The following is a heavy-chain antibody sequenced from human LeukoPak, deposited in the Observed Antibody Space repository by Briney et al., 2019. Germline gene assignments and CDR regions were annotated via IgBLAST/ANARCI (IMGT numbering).Heavy chain of an antibody. CDR1: GFTFSTYA. CDR2: ISYDGSNI. J-gene: IGHJ1*01. V-gene: IGHV3-30-3*01. CDR3: AKEPNSFTSGWYFQD. D-gene: IGHD2-2*01. Sequence: GGSLRLSCAASGFTFSTYALHWVRQAPGKGLEWVAVISYDGSNIYYADSVKGRFTISRDNSKNTVELEMFSLRTEDTAVYYCAKEPNSFTSGWYFQDWGQGALVIVSS.